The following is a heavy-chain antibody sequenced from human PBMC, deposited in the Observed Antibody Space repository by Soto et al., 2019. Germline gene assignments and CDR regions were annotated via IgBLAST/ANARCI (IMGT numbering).Heavy chain of an antibody. Sequence: EVQLLEAGGGLVQPGGSLRLSCAASGFSFSSYAMVWVRQAPGKGLEWVSVISARGGSLYFADSVKGRFTISRDNSKNVLSLEMNSRRAEDTATYFCAKCSIEYSASVDNWGQGTLVVVSS. CDR3: AKCSIEYSASVDN. CDR1: GFSFSSYA. J-gene: IGHJ4*02. D-gene: IGHD5-12*01. CDR2: ISARGGSL. V-gene: IGHV3-23*01.